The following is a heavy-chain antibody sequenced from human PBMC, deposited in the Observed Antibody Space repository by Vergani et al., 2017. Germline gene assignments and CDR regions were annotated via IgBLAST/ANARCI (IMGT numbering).Heavy chain of an antibody. D-gene: IGHD4-17*01. J-gene: IGHJ4*02. CDR2: IKSKTDGGTT. CDR3: ATSPVPTVTGDY. Sequence: EVQLVESGGGLVKPGGSLRLSCAASGFTFSNAWMSWVRQAPGKGLEWVGRIKSKTDGGTTDYAAPVKGRFTISRDDSKNTLYLQMNSLRAEDTAVYYCATSPVPTVTGDYWGQGTLVTVSS. V-gene: IGHV3-15*01. CDR1: GFTFSNAW.